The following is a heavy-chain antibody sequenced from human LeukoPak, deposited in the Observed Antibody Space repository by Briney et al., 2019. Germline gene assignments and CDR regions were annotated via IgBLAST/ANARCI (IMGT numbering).Heavy chain of an antibody. CDR3: ARDRVGTTVTTMYY. J-gene: IGHJ4*02. CDR1: GFTFSSYG. V-gene: IGHV3-30*03. Sequence: GGSLRLSCAASGFTFSSYGMHWVRQAPGKGLEWVAVISYDGSNKYYADSVKGRFTISRDNSKNTLYLQMNSLRAEDPAVYYCARDRVGTTVTTMYYWGQGTLVTVSS. D-gene: IGHD4-17*01. CDR2: ISYDGSNK.